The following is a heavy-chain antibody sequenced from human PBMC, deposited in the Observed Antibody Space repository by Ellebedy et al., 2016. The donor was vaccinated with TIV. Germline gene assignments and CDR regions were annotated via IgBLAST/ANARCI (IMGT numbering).Heavy chain of an antibody. D-gene: IGHD4-17*01. Sequence: GESLKISCAAPGFTFSNYWMTWVRQAPGKGLEWVANIKQDGSDKKHVNSVKGRFTISRDNAKNSLFLQMNTLRVEDTAVYYCARDAATTVTSYDLWGQGVLVTVSS. V-gene: IGHV3-7*01. CDR1: GFTFSNYW. J-gene: IGHJ4*02. CDR3: ARDAATTVTSYDL. CDR2: IKQDGSDK.